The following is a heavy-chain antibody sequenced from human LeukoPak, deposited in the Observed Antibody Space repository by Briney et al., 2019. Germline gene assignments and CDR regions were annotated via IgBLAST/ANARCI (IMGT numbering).Heavy chain of an antibody. CDR2: IKQDGSER. CDR1: GFSTSVYW. V-gene: IGHV3-7*01. CDR3: ARDWGAYYLFFDY. Sequence: GSLRLSCEASGFSTSVYWMSWVRQAPGTELEWVANIKQDGSERNYVDSGKGRFTISKDNAKKSLYLQMNSLRAEDTAVYYCARDWGAYYLFFDYWDQGTLVTVSS. J-gene: IGHJ4*02. D-gene: IGHD3-22*01.